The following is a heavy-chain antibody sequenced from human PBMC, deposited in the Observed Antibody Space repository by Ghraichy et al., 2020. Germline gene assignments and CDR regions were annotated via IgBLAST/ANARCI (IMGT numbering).Heavy chain of an antibody. CDR1: GGSISSYY. D-gene: IGHD4-23*01. V-gene: IGHV4-59*01. CDR2: IYYSGRT. CDR3: AREGGGWDDAFDI. Sequence: SETLSLTCTVSGGSISSYYWTWIRQPPGKGLEWIGYIYYSGRTNYNPSLKSRVTISVDTSKNQFSLKLSSVTAADTAVYYCAREGGGWDDAFDIWGQGTMVTVSS. J-gene: IGHJ3*02.